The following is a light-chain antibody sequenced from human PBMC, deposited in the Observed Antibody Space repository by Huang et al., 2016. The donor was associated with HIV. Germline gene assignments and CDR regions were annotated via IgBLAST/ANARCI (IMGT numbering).Light chain of an antibody. V-gene: IGKV3-15*01. CDR3: HHYDNWPPRGT. CDR1: QSVRGN. Sequence: EIMMTQSPATLSVSPGERATLSCRASQSVRGNIAWYQQKPGQASRLLIFGGSTRATGIPARFRGSESGTEFTLTISSLQSEDFAIYYCHHYDNWPPRGTFGQGTKVEI. CDR2: GGS. J-gene: IGKJ1*01.